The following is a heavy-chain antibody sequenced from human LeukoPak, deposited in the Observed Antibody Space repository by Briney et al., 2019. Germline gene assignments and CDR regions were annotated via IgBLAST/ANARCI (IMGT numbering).Heavy chain of an antibody. J-gene: IGHJ3*02. CDR3: ARDGVAAADSAFDI. D-gene: IGHD6-13*01. V-gene: IGHV1-2*02. Sequence: ASVKVSCKASGYTFTGYYMHWVRRAPGQGLEGMGWINPSSGGTNYAQKFQGRVTMTRDTYISTAYMELSRLRSDDTAVYYCARDGVAAADSAFDIWGQGTMVTVSS. CDR1: GYTFTGYY. CDR2: INPSSGGT.